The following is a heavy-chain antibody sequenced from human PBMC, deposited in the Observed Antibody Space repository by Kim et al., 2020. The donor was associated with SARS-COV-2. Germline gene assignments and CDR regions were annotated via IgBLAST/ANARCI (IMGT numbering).Heavy chain of an antibody. Sequence: SETLSLTCTVSGGSISSYYWSWIRQPPGKGLEWIGYIYYSGSTNYNPSLKSRVTISVDTSKNQFSLKLSSVTAADTAVYYCAGFGVVKRGPFDYWGQGTLGTVSS. D-gene: IGHD3-3*01. CDR2: IYYSGST. J-gene: IGHJ4*02. CDR3: AGFGVVKRGPFDY. CDR1: GGSISSYY. V-gene: IGHV4-59*01.